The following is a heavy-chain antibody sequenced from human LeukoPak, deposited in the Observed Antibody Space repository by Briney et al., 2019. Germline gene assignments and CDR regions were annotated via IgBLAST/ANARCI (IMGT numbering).Heavy chain of an antibody. Sequence: ASVKVSCKASGYTFSTYYMHWVRQAPGQGLEWMGVIDPSGGSTNYARKFQGRVTMTSDTSTSTVYMELSSLRSDDTAVYYCASSIFGAAAGTLDYWGQGTLVTVSS. V-gene: IGHV1-46*01. CDR1: GYTFSTYY. J-gene: IGHJ4*02. CDR3: ASSIFGAAAGTLDY. D-gene: IGHD6-13*01. CDR2: IDPSGGST.